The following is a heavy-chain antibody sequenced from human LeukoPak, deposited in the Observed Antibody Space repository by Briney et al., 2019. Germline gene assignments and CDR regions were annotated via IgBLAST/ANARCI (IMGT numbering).Heavy chain of an antibody. CDR2: INPSGGST. Sequence: GASVKVSCKASGYTFTSYYMHWVRQAPGQGLEWMGIINPSGGSTSYAQKFQGRVTMTRDTSTSTVYMELGSLRSEDTAVYYCARDGAYDFWSGYYSTFDYWGQGTLVTVSS. D-gene: IGHD3-3*01. CDR1: GYTFTSYY. CDR3: ARDGAYDFWSGYYSTFDY. V-gene: IGHV1-46*03. J-gene: IGHJ4*02.